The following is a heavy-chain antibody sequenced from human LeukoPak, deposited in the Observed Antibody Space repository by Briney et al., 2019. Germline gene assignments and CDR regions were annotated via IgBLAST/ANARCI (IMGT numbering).Heavy chain of an antibody. CDR1: GFTFSSYW. V-gene: IGHV3-7*01. Sequence: GGSLRLSCAASGFTFSSYWMTWVRQAPGKGLEWVASIKQDGSDKYYVDSVKGRFTISRGNAKNSVYLQMNSLRVEDTAVFYCARDSGTGWNYWGQGTLVTVSS. J-gene: IGHJ4*02. CDR2: IKQDGSDK. CDR3: ARDSGTGWNY. D-gene: IGHD3/OR15-3a*01.